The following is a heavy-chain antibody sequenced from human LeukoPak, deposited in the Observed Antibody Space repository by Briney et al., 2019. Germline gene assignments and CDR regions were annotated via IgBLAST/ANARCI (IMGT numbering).Heavy chain of an antibody. D-gene: IGHD3-10*01. CDR1: GGSVSNGNYY. CDR2: IYYSGST. V-gene: IGHV4-61*01. CDR3: ARSQNYYGSGDY. Sequence: SETLSLTCTVSGGSVSNGNYYWSWLRQPPGKALEWIGYIYYSGSTYYNTSLEGRVTISVDTSKNQFSVKLSSVTTADTAVYYCARSQNYYGSGDYWSQGTLVTVSS. J-gene: IGHJ4*02.